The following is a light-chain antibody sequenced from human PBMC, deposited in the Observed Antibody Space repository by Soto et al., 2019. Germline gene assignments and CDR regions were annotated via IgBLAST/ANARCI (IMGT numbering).Light chain of an antibody. CDR1: QTISAS. CDR3: QQGFSPVLT. V-gene: IGKV1-39*01. J-gene: IGKJ4*01. Sequence: DIQMTQSPSSLSVSVGDRVTITCRASQTISASLNWFQQKAGKSPPLLIHGASNLQTGVPSRFSGSGSGTDFTLTITDLQTDDSATYFCQQGFSPVLTFGGGTKVDI. CDR2: GAS.